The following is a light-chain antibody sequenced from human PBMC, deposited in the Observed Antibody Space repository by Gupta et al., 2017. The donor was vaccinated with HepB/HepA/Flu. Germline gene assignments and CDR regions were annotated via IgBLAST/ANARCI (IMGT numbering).Light chain of an antibody. CDR2: EDS. CDR1: NIGSKS. V-gene: IGLV3-21*03. CDR3: QVGDSSSDIVL. J-gene: IGLJ2*01. Sequence: SSVLTQPPSVSVAPGKAARITCGGNNIGSKSVHWYQQKAGQAPVLLVYEDSDRPSGIPERFSGSNSGNTATLTISRVEAGDEADYYCQVGDSSSDIVLFGGGTKLTVL.